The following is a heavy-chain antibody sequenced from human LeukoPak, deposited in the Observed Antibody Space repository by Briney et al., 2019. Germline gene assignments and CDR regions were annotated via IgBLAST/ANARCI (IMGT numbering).Heavy chain of an antibody. Sequence: GGSLRLSCAASGFTFSSYWMSWVRQTPQKGLEWVASIKVDGSEKFYVDSVKGRFTISRDNAQNSLFLQMNSLTAEDTTVYYCARDRGGSSYYFDYWGQGTLVTVSS. V-gene: IGHV3-7*01. CDR3: ARDRGGSSYYFDY. D-gene: IGHD1-26*01. J-gene: IGHJ4*02. CDR2: IKVDGSEK. CDR1: GFTFSSYW.